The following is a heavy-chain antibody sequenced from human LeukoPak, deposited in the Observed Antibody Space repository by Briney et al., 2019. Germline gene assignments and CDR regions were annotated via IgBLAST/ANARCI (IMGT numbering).Heavy chain of an antibody. CDR2: IYPGDSDT. Sequence: GESLKISCKGSGYSFTSYWIGWVRQMPGKGLEWMGIIYPGDSDTRYSPSFQGQVTISADKSISTAYLQWSSLKASDTAMYYCARAYYYDSSGYYFSRIDDAFDIWGQGTMVTVSS. D-gene: IGHD3-22*01. CDR3: ARAYYYDSSGYYFSRIDDAFDI. J-gene: IGHJ3*02. CDR1: GYSFTSYW. V-gene: IGHV5-51*01.